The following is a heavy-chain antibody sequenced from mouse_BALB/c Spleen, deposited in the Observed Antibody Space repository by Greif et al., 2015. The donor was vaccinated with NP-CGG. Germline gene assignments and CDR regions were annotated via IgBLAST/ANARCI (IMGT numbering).Heavy chain of an antibody. CDR3: ARNGYYGYYYAMDY. Sequence: QVQLQQSGPGLVQPSQSLSITCTVSGFSFTSYGVHWVRQSPGKGLEWLGVIWSGGSTDYNAAFISRLSISKDNSKSQVFFKMNSLQANDTAIYYCARNGYYGYYYAMDYWGQGTSVTVSS. CDR1: GFSFTSYG. D-gene: IGHD1-1*01. CDR2: IWSGGST. V-gene: IGHV2-2*02. J-gene: IGHJ4*01.